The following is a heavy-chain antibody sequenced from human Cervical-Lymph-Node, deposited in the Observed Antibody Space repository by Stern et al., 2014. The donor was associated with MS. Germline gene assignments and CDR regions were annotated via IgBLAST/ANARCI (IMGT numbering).Heavy chain of an antibody. Sequence: VQLVESGGDVVQPGRSLRLSCAASGFTFSSYGMHWVRQAPGKGLEWVAVIWYDGSNRDYADSVKGRFTISRDNSKNTLYLQMNSLRAEDTAVYYCARDRELADYFDSWGQGTLVTVSS. CDR2: IWYDGSNR. J-gene: IGHJ4*02. CDR3: ARDRELADYFDS. CDR1: GFTFSSYG. V-gene: IGHV3-33*01.